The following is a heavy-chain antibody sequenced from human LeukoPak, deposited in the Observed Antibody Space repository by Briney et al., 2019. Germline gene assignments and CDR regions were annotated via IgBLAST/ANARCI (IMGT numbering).Heavy chain of an antibody. Sequence: SETLSLTCAVYGGSFSGYYWSWIRQPPGKGLEWIGEINHSGSTNYNPSLKSRVTISVDTSKNQFSLKLSSVTAADTAVYYCAVLAAAGTVDYWGQRTLVTVSS. CDR1: GGSFSGYY. CDR2: INHSGST. D-gene: IGHD6-13*01. J-gene: IGHJ4*02. V-gene: IGHV4-34*01. CDR3: AVLAAAGTVDY.